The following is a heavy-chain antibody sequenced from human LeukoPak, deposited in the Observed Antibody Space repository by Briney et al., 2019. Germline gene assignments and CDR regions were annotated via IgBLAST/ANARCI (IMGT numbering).Heavy chain of an antibody. V-gene: IGHV4-39*01. CDR1: GGSISSSNYY. Sequence: SEALSLTCTVSGGSISSSNYYWGWIRQPPGKGLEWIGNIYYSGSTYYKPSLKTRVTISVDTSKNQFSLKLTSVTAADTAVYYCARHASVDGNWPRPLDYWGQGSLVTVSS. J-gene: IGHJ4*02. D-gene: IGHD6-19*01. CDR3: ARHASVDGNWPRPLDY. CDR2: IYYSGST.